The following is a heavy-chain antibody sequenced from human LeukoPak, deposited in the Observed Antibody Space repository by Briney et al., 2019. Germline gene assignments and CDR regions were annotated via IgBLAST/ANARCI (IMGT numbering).Heavy chain of an antibody. Sequence: ASVKVSCKASGYTFTSYGISWVRQAPGQGLEWMGWISAYNGNTSYAQKLQGRVTMTTDTSTSTAYMELRSLRSDDTAVYYCARDSYYYDSSGYYYGHDYWGQGTLVTVSS. D-gene: IGHD3-22*01. V-gene: IGHV1-18*01. CDR1: GYTFTSYG. J-gene: IGHJ4*02. CDR2: ISAYNGNT. CDR3: ARDSYYYDSSGYYYGHDY.